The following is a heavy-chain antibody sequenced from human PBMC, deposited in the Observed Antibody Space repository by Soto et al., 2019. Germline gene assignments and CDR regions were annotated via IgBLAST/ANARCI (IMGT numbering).Heavy chain of an antibody. Sequence: ASVKVSCKASGYTFITYGVNWVRQAPGQGLEWMGSISVYTGNTNYAQKVQGRVTMTTDTSTSTAYMELRSLRSDDTAVYYCARSGEEGGDYHYYAMDVWGQGTTVTVSS. D-gene: IGHD5-12*01. CDR3: ARSGEEGGDYHYYAMDV. J-gene: IGHJ6*02. CDR2: ISVYTGNT. V-gene: IGHV1-18*04. CDR1: GYTFITYG.